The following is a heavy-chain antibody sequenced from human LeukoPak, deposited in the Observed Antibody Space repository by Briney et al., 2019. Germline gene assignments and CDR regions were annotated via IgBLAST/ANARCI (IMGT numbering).Heavy chain of an antibody. CDR3: ARAHQGYSSSSADY. V-gene: IGHV3-74*03. J-gene: IGHJ4*02. CDR1: GFTFSTYW. CDR2: INTDGSRT. D-gene: IGHD6-6*01. Sequence: GGSLRLSCAASGFTFSTYWMHWVRQAPGKGLVWVSRINTDGSRTTYADSVRGRFTSSRDNAKNTVYLQMNSLRAEDTAVYYCARAHQGYSSSSADYWGQGTLVTVSS.